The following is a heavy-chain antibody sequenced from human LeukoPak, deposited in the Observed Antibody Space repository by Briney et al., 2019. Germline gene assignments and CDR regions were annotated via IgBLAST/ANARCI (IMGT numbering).Heavy chain of an antibody. CDR3: VKDPFGYYDSSGYYLGIVDY. V-gene: IGHV3-23*01. D-gene: IGHD3-22*01. J-gene: IGHJ4*02. CDR1: GFTFSNYA. CDR2: ISGSGGST. Sequence: GGSLRLSCAVSGFTFSNYAMSWVRQAPGKGLEWVSVISGSGGSTYYADSVKGRFTISRDNFKNTLYLQMSSLRAEDTAVYYCVKDPFGYYDSSGYYLGIVDYWGQGTLVTVSS.